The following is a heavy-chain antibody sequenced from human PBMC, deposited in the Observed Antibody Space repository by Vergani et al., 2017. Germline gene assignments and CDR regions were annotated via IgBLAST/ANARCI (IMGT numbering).Heavy chain of an antibody. CDR2: IYYSGST. CDR1: GGSISSYY. V-gene: IGHV4-59*01. CDR3: ARDRRYTALECGMDV. Sequence: QVQLQESGPGLVKPSETLSLTCTVSGGSISSYYWSWIRQPPGKGLEWIGYIYYSGSTNYNPSLKSRVTISVDTSKTQFSLKLSSVTAADTAVYYCARDRRYTALECGMDVWGQGTTVTVSS. D-gene: IGHD5-18*01. J-gene: IGHJ6*02.